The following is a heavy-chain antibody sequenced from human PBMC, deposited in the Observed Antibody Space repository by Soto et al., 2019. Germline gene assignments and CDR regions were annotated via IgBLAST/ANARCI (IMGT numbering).Heavy chain of an antibody. CDR2: IYSGGST. CDR3: ARGRYYYDSSGYHGPFDY. D-gene: IGHD3-22*01. V-gene: IGHV3-53*02. CDR1: GFTVSSYY. Sequence: EVQLVETGGGLIQPGGSLRVSCAASGFTVSSYYMSWVRQAPGTGLEWVSVIYSGGSTYYADSVKGRFTVSRDNSKNMFSLQMNSLRAEDTAVYYCARGRYYYDSSGYHGPFDYWGQGTLVTVSS. J-gene: IGHJ4*02.